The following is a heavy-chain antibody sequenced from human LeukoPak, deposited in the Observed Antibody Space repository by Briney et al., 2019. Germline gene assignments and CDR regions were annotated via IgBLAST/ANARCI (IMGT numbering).Heavy chain of an antibody. CDR3: ARLYYDILTGYYTFDY. CDR1: GGSISTYY. D-gene: IGHD3-9*01. CDR2: IFHNGDT. V-gene: IGHV4-59*01. Sequence: PSETLSLTCSVSGGSISTYYWTWIRQPPGKGLEWIGYIFHNGDTNYNPSLKSRVTMSVDTSKNQFSLKLSSVTAADTAVYYCARLYYDILTGYYTFDYWGQGTLVTVSS. J-gene: IGHJ4*02.